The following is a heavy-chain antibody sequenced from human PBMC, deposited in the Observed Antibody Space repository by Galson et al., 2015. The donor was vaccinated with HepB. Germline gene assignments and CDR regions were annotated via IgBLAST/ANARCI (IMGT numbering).Heavy chain of an antibody. CDR3: ARERNYYDSNGYSKGYCFDY. CDR1: GGSVGSGSYY. J-gene: IGHJ4*02. CDR2: IYYSGST. D-gene: IGHD3-22*01. Sequence: TLSLTCTVSGGSVGSGSYYWSWIRQPPGKGLEWIGCIYYSGSTNYNPSLKSRVTISVDTSKNQFSLKLSSVTAADTAVYYCARERNYYDSNGYSKGYCFDYWGQGTLVTVSS. V-gene: IGHV4-61*01.